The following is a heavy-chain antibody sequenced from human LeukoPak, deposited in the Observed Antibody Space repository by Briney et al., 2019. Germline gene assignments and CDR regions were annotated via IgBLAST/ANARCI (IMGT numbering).Heavy chain of an antibody. CDR3: ARHSHIWFEYYFDY. CDR1: GGSISSYY. CDR2: IYYSGST. Sequence: PSETLSLTCTVSGGSISSYYWSWIRQPPGKGLEWIGYIYYSGSTNYNPSLKSRVTISVDTSKNQFSLKLSSVTAADTAVYYCARHSHIWFEYYFDYWGQGTLVTVSS. V-gene: IGHV4-59*01. J-gene: IGHJ4*02. D-gene: IGHD3-10*01.